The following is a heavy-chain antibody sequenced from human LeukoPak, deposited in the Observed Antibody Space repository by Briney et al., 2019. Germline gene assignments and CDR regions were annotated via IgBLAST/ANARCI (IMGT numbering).Heavy chain of an antibody. V-gene: IGHV3-11*05. CDR1: GFIFSDHY. D-gene: IGHD5-12*01. CDR2: ISTSGSYA. Sequence: GGSLRLSCAASGFIFSDHYMSWIRQAPGKGLEWVSYISTSGSYANYADSVKGRFTISRDNAKNSLYLQMNSLRADDTAMYYCAKEGYSGYYAFDIWGQGTMVTVSS. J-gene: IGHJ3*02. CDR3: AKEGYSGYYAFDI.